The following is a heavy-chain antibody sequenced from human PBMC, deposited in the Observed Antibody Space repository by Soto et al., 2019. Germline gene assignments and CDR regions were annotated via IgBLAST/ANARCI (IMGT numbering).Heavy chain of an antibody. CDR3: ARLGSLLQPIDS. Sequence: GESLKISCQTSGSTFTNYCIGWVRQMPGGGLEWLGLIFPRDFDVRYSPSFEGQVTISADRSPAPAFLHWRSREASDTARYFCARLGSLLQPIDSWGQGTPVTVSS. V-gene: IGHV5-51*01. J-gene: IGHJ5*01. CDR1: GSTFTNYC. D-gene: IGHD4-4*01. CDR2: IFPRDFDV.